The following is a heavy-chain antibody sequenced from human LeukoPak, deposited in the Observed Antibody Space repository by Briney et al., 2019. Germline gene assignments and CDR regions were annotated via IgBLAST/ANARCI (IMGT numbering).Heavy chain of an antibody. CDR1: GGSISSSSHS. V-gene: IGHV4-39*01. CDR3: AQSLGSGNWIGNWFDP. CDR2: IYYTGRT. J-gene: IGHJ5*02. Sequence: SETLSLTCTVSGGSISSSSHSWGWIRQPPGKGLEWTGTIYYTGRTYYNPSLESRLTISVDTYKNQFSMKLTSVPAADTAIYYCAQSLGSGNWIGNWFDPWGQGTLVTVSS. D-gene: IGHD1-1*01.